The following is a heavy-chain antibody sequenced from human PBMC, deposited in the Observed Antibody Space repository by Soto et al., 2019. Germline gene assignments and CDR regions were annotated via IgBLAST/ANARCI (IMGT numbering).Heavy chain of an antibody. CDR3: ARGSGEVAGYYFDY. CDR2: ISAKNGDT. J-gene: IGHJ4*02. D-gene: IGHD2-15*01. V-gene: IGHV1-18*01. CDR1: GYTFTSFG. Sequence: QVQLVQSGAEVKKPGASVKVSCKASGYTFTSFGISWVRQAPGRGLEWVGWISAKNGDTKSAQKVQGRVSMTTDTSTSTAYMELRSLRSDDTAVYYCARGSGEVAGYYFDYWGQGTLVTVSS.